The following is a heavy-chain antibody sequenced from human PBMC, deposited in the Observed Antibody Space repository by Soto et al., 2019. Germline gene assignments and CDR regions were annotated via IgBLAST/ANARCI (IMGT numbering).Heavy chain of an antibody. J-gene: IGHJ4*02. Sequence: PSETLCITCTVSVGSISSYYWSWIRQPPGKGLEWIGYIYYSGSTNYNPSLKSRVTISVDTSKNQFSLKLSSVTAADTAVYYCARASGSSGYYYGIDYWGQGTLVTVSS. CDR1: VGSISSYY. CDR2: IYYSGST. CDR3: ARASGSSGYYYGIDY. V-gene: IGHV4-59*01. D-gene: IGHD3-22*01.